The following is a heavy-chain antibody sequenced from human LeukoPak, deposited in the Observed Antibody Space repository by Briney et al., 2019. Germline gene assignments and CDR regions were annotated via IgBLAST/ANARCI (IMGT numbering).Heavy chain of an antibody. D-gene: IGHD4-17*01. CDR1: GFTFSSYA. V-gene: IGHV3-23*01. CDR3: ATKTSYGDRYFDY. Sequence: GGSLRLSCAASGFTFSSYAMSWIRQAPGKGLEWLSAISPTTGTTFYADSVKGRFAISRDNSKNTLYLQMNSLRAEDTAIYYCATKTSYGDRYFDYWGQGTLVTVSS. CDR2: ISPTTGTT. J-gene: IGHJ4*02.